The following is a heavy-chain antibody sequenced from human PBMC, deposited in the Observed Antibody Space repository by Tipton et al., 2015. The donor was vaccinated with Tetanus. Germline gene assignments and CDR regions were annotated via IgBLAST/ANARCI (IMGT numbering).Heavy chain of an antibody. D-gene: IGHD6-6*01. CDR3: LPYSSSPGDY. J-gene: IGHJ4*02. Sequence: SLRLSCATSGFSFSTYHMNWVRQAPGKGLEWVSYIRRDSTTMYYADSVTGRFTVSRDNAKSSLYLQMNSLTDEGTAVYYCLPYSSSPGDYWGQGTLVTVSS. V-gene: IGHV3-48*02. CDR2: IRRDSTTM. CDR1: GFSFSTYH.